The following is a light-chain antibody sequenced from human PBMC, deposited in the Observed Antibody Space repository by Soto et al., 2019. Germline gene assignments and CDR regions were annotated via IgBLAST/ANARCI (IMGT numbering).Light chain of an antibody. CDR3: QRYGSSPGT. Sequence: ELVLTQSPGTLSLSPGERATLSCRASQGVADNYLSWYQQKFGQAPRLLIYDASNRATGIPDGFSGSGSGTDCTLTISRLEPEDFAVYYCQRYGSSPGTFGPGTKVDFK. J-gene: IGKJ3*01. V-gene: IGKV3-20*01. CDR1: QGVADNY. CDR2: DAS.